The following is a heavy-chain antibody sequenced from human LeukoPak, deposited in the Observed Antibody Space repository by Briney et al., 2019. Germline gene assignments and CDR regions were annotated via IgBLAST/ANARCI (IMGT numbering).Heavy chain of an antibody. D-gene: IGHD4-23*01. CDR1: GGSISSYY. CDR3: ARTKGGGNAVDY. J-gene: IGHJ4*02. Sequence: PSETLSLTCTVSGGSISSYYWSWIRQPPGKGLEWIGYIYHSGTSYHSPSLQSRVTISVDKSKNQFSLKLSSVTAADTAVYYCARTKGGGNAVDYWGQGTLVTVSS. CDR2: IYHSGTS. V-gene: IGHV4-59*12.